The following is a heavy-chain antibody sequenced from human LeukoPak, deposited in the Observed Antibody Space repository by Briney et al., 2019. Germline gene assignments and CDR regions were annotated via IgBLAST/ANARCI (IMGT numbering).Heavy chain of an antibody. D-gene: IGHD6-13*01. Sequence: GASVKVSFKASGYTFTSYDINWVRQATGQGRDWMGWMNPNSGNTGYEQKFQGRVTMPRNTSISTAYMELSGVRYEDTAVYYCARGRYSSSWQYYYYYSMDVWGKGTTVTVSS. V-gene: IGHV1-8*01. CDR1: GYTFTSYD. CDR3: ARGRYSSSWQYYYYYSMDV. CDR2: MNPNSGNT. J-gene: IGHJ6*03.